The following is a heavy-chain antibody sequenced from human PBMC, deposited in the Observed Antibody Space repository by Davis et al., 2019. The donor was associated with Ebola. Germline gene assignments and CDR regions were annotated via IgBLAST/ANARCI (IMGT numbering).Heavy chain of an antibody. CDR1: GGSFSGYY. D-gene: IGHD6-13*01. J-gene: IGHJ5*02. V-gene: IGHV4-34*01. Sequence: PSETLSLTCAVYGGSFSGYYWSWIRQPPGKGLEWIGEINHSGSTNYNPSLKSRVTISVDTSKNQFSLKLSSVTAADTAVYYCARGAIAAAYSWFDPWGQGTLVTVSS. CDR3: ARGAIAAAYSWFDP. CDR2: INHSGST.